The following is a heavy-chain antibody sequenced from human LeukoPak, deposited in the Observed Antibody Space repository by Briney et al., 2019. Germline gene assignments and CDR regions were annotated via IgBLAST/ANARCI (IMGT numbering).Heavy chain of an antibody. CDR2: ISAYNGNT. D-gene: IGHD5-18*01. J-gene: IGHJ6*03. CDR3: ARCHGRGYSYGYLYYYYYYMDV. Sequence: ASVKVSCKASGYTFTSYGISWVRQAPGQGLEWMGWISAYNGNTNYAQKLQGRVTMTTDTSTSTAYMELRSLRSDDTAVYYCARCHGRGYSYGYLYYYYYYMDVWGKGTTVTVSS. CDR1: GYTFTSYG. V-gene: IGHV1-18*01.